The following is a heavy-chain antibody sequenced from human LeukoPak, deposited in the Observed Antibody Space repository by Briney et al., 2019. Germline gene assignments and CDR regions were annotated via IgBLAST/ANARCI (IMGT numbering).Heavy chain of an antibody. D-gene: IGHD6-13*01. V-gene: IGHV3-30*02. CDR2: IRYDGSNK. J-gene: IGHJ4*02. Sequence: PGGSLRLSCAASGFTFSSYGMHWVRQAPGKGLEWVAFIRYDGSNKYYADSVKGRFTISRDNSKNTLYLQMNSLRAEDTAVYYCAKVASGKKYSSSWYVGFDYWGQGTLVTVSS. CDR3: AKVASGKKYSSSWYVGFDY. CDR1: GFTFSSYG.